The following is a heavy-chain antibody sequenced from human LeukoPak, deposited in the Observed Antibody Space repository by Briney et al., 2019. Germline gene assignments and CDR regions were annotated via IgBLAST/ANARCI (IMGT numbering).Heavy chain of an antibody. J-gene: IGHJ3*01. D-gene: IGHD3-16*01. CDR2: TYYTSKWNT. CDR3: ARGRASAFDV. CDR1: GDSVSTSGVA. Sequence: SQTLSLTCAISGDSVSTSGVAWNWVSQSPSRGLEWLGRTYYTSKWNTDYAVSVKSRIVVNPDTSKNQFSLQLNSVTSEDTVVYYWARGRASAFDVWGQGTMVTVSS. V-gene: IGHV6-1*01.